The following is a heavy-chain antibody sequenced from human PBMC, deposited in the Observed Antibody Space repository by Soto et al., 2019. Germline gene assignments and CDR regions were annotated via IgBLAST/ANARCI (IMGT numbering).Heavy chain of an antibody. CDR1: GGTFSSYA. V-gene: IGHV1-69*06. J-gene: IGHJ6*02. Sequence: SVKVSCKASGGTFSSYAISWVRQAPGQGLEWMGGIIPIFGTANYAQKFQGRVTITADKSTSTAYMELSSLRSEDTAVYYCAIEYSSSSAHYYYYYGMDVWGQGTTVTVSS. D-gene: IGHD6-6*01. CDR2: IIPIFGTA. CDR3: AIEYSSSSAHYYYYYGMDV.